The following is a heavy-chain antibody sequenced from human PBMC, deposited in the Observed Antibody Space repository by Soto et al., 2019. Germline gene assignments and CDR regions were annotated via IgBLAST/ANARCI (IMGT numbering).Heavy chain of an antibody. D-gene: IGHD6-6*01. CDR2: IDPSDSYT. CDR1: GYSFTSYW. V-gene: IGHV5-10-1*01. J-gene: IGHJ6*02. Sequence: GESLKISCTGSGYSFTSYWISWVRQMPGKVLERVGMIDPSDSYTNYSQSLQGHVTISADNSNSTAYLQRNSLKASDTAMYYCPRLIAAAVYYYSMDVRGQGTTVTVSS. CDR3: PRLIAAAVYYYSMDV.